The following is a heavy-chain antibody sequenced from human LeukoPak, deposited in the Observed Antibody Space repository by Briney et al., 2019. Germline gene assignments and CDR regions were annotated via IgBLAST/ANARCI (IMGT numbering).Heavy chain of an antibody. J-gene: IGHJ4*02. V-gene: IGHV3-23*01. CDR1: GFTFSYYA. CDR3: AKGVRYLDWWILDY. CDR2: ISGSNNA. D-gene: IGHD3-9*01. Sequence: GGSLRLSCAASGFTFSYYAMGWVRQAPGKGLEWVSGISGSNNAYYTDSVKGRFTISRDNSKNTLYPQMNTLRAEDTAVYYCAKGVRYLDWWILDYWGQGTLVPVSS.